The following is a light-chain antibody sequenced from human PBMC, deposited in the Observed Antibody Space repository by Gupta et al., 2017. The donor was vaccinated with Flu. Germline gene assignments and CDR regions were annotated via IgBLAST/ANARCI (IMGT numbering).Light chain of an antibody. CDR2: EVS. Sequence: QSALTQPPSVSGSPGPSVTISCTGTSSDIGTYNRVSWYQQPPGTAPKLMIYEVSNRPSGVPDRFSASKSGNTASLTISGLQGEDEADYYCTSYTSNSTYVFGTGTKVTVL. CDR3: TSYTSNSTYV. J-gene: IGLJ1*01. CDR1: SSDIGTYNR. V-gene: IGLV2-18*02.